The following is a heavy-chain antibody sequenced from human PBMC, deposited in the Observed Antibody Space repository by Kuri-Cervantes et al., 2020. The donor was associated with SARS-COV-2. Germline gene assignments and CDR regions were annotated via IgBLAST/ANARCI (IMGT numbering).Heavy chain of an antibody. CDR2: IFWNDEK. CDR1: GFSLSTSGVG. D-gene: IGHD3-16*01. Sequence: SGPTLVKPTQTLTLTCIISGFSLSTSGVGVGWIRQPPGKALEWLGFIFWNDEKRYSPSLKSRLTITKDTSKNQVVLTMTNMDPVDTATYYCAHRRGPLNWYDPWGQGTLVTVSS. V-gene: IGHV2-5*01. CDR3: AHRRGPLNWYDP. J-gene: IGHJ5*02.